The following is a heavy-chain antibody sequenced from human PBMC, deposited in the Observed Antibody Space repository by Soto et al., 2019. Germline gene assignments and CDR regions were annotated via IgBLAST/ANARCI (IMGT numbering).Heavy chain of an antibody. D-gene: IGHD2-15*01. J-gene: IGHJ4*02. V-gene: IGHV5-51*07. Sequence: VAYLKISCKTSGFSFTTYCIGWVHQMPGAGLEWMGIIYPGESDTRYSPSFQGPVTISADRSLRPAYLQWSGLKASDTAILYGGWSGRCAQRYLDYWGQGTLVTVSS. CDR3: GWSGRCAQRYLDY. CDR1: GFSFTTYC. CDR2: IYPGESDT.